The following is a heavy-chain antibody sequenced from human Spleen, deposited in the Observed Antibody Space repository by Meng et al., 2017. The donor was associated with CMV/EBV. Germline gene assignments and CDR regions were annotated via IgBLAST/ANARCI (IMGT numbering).Heavy chain of an antibody. D-gene: IGHD2-21*01. V-gene: IGHV1-69*05. CDR2: IIPIFGTA. CDR1: GYTFTGYY. CDR3: AREKLAIGDWNAFDI. Sequence: SVKVSCKASGYTFTGYYMHWVRQAPGQGLEWMGGIIPIFGTANYAQKFQGRVTITTDESTSTAYMELSSLRSEDTAVYYCAREKLAIGDWNAFDIWGQGTMVTVSS. J-gene: IGHJ3*02.